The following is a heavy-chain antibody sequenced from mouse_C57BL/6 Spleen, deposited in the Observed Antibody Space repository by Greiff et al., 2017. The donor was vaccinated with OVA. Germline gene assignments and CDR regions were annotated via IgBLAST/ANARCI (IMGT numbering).Heavy chain of an antibody. CDR2: IYPGDGDT. Sequence: VQLQQSGPELVKPGASVKISCKASGYAFSSSWMNWVKRRPGKGLEWIGRIYPGDGDTNYNGKFKGKATLTADKSSSTAYMQLSSLTSEDSAVYFCARSTMVPYYFDYWGQGTTLTVSS. CDR1: GYAFSSSW. J-gene: IGHJ2*01. V-gene: IGHV1-82*01. D-gene: IGHD2-2*01. CDR3: ARSTMVPYYFDY.